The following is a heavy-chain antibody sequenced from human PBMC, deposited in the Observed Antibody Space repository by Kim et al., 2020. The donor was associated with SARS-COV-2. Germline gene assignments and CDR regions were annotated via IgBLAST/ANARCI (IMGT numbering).Heavy chain of an antibody. CDR1: GFTFSSYA. J-gene: IGHJ4*02. D-gene: IGHD6-13*01. CDR3: ARPKVAAAGTRYYFDY. V-gene: IGHV3-30*04. CDR2: ISYDGSNK. Sequence: GGSLRLSCAASGFTFSSYAMHWVRQAPGKGLEWVAVISYDGSNKYYADSVKGRFTISRDNSKNTLYLQMNSLRAEDTAVYYCARPKVAAAGTRYYFDYWGQGTLVTVSS.